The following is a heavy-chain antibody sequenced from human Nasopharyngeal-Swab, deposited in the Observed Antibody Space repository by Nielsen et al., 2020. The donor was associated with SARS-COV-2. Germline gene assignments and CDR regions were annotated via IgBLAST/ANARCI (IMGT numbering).Heavy chain of an antibody. CDR2: IKQDGSEK. V-gene: IGHV3-7*04. Sequence: GSSLKISCAASGFPFSIYLMNLVRHAPGKVLEWVANIKQDGSEKPYVDSVRGRFTISRDNAKNSVYLQMNSLSAEDTAVYYGARGHNWSFDYWCQGTLVTVSA. D-gene: IGHD1-1*01. CDR1: GFPFSIYL. J-gene: IGHJ4*02. CDR3: ARGHNWSFDY.